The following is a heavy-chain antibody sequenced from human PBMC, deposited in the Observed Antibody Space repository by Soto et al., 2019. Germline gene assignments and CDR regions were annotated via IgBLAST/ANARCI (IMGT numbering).Heavy chain of an antibody. CDR3: ARGPGYCSSTSCSDY. J-gene: IGHJ4*02. CDR2: INHSGST. CDR1: GGSFSGYY. V-gene: IGHV4-34*01. Sequence: SETLSLTCAVYGGSFSGYYWSWIRQPPGKGLEWIGEINHSGSTNYNPSLKSRVTISVDTSKNQFSLKLSSVTAADTAVYYCARGPGYCSSTSCSDYWGQGTLVTVSS. D-gene: IGHD2-2*01.